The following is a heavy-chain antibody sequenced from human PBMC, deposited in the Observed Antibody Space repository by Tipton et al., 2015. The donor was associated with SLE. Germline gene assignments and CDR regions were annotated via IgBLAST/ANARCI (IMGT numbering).Heavy chain of an antibody. V-gene: IGHV3-20*04. D-gene: IGHD1-26*01. CDR1: GLTLDDYS. Sequence: SLRLSCAASGLTLDDYSMCRVLHAPRPVSPWASGLNCIGGSTGSGDSVKARFTLSRDNAKNSLYRQMNSLRAEDTAVYYCARTGATYLDSWGQGTLVTV. J-gene: IGHJ4*02. CDR2: LNCIGGST. CDR3: ARTGATYLDS.